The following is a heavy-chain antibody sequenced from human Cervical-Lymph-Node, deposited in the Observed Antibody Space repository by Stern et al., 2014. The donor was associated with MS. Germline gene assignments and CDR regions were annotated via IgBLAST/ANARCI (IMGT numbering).Heavy chain of an antibody. D-gene: IGHD6-19*01. Sequence: VQLQESGPGLVKPSETLSLTCTVSGGSVSSGSYNWSRIRQPPGNGLEWIVYIYYSGSTTYNPSLKSRVTISVDTSKNQFSLKLSSVTAADTAVYYCARAYSSGWSVDYWGQGTLVTVSS. CDR2: IYYSGST. CDR3: ARAYSSGWSVDY. J-gene: IGHJ4*02. V-gene: IGHV4-61*01. CDR1: GGSVSSGSYN.